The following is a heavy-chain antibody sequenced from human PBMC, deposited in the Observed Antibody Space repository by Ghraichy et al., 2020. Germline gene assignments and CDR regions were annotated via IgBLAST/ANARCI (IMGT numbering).Heavy chain of an antibody. J-gene: IGHJ4*02. CDR3: ASSPGYNRKYYFDY. D-gene: IGHD5-24*01. CDR2: ISSSGSSM. CDR1: GFTFSTYS. V-gene: IGHV3-21*01. Sequence: GGSLRLSCAASGFTFSTYSMTWVRRAPGKGLEWVASISSSGSSMYYADSVEGRFSISRDNAKNSLYLQMNSLRAEDTAVYYCASSPGYNRKYYFDYWGQGTLVTVSS.